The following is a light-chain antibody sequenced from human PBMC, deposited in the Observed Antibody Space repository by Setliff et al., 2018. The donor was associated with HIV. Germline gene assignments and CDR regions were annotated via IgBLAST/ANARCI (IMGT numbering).Light chain of an antibody. CDR2: DVT. CDR3: SSYTSSTTRVV. J-gene: IGLJ2*01. V-gene: IGLV2-14*03. Sequence: QSVLPQPASVSGSPGQSITISCTGTSSDVGGYDYVSWYQQHPGKAPKLMIYDVTNRPSGLSNRFSGSKSGNTASLTISGLQAEDEADYYCSSYTSSTTRVVFGGGTK. CDR1: SSDVGGYDY.